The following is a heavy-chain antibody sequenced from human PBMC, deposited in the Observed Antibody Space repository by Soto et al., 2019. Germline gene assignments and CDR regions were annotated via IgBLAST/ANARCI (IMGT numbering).Heavy chain of an antibody. CDR3: VGRSTSVSNFFDS. J-gene: IGHJ4*02. D-gene: IGHD3-16*01. CDR1: CASISSATHY. CDR2: VSSSGNT. Sequence: SETLSLTCTVSCASISSATHYWNWIRQHPGKGLEWIGDVSSSGNTYYSRSLKSRVFMSVDMSKNLFSLKLSSVTATATAIYYCVGRSTSVSNFFDSCAQGSQVTVSS. V-gene: IGHV4-31*03.